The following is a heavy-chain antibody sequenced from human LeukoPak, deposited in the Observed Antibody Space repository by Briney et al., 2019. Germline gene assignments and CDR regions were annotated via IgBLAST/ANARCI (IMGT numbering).Heavy chain of an antibody. J-gene: IGHJ4*02. Sequence: PGGSLRLSCAASGFTFSRYWMHWVRQAPGKGLVWVSRINSGGSSTSYADSVKGRFTISRDNAKTSLYLQMNSLRDEDTAVYYCARMTHSGSYYFDYWGQGTLVTVSS. V-gene: IGHV3-74*01. D-gene: IGHD1-26*01. CDR1: GFTFSRYW. CDR3: ARMTHSGSYYFDY. CDR2: INSGGSST.